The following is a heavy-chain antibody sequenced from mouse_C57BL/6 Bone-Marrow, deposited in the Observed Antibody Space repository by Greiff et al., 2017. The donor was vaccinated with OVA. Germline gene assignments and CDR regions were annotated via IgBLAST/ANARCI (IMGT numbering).Heavy chain of an antibody. CDR3: TGDGSSDWYFDV. D-gene: IGHD1-1*01. J-gene: IGHJ1*03. Sequence: EVKLVESGGGLVQPGGSMKLSCVASGFTFSNYWMNWVRQSPEKGLEWVAQIRLKSDNYATHYAESVKGRFTISRDDSKSSVYLQMNNLGAEDTGIYYSTGDGSSDWYFDVWGTGTTVTVSA. V-gene: IGHV6-3*01. CDR1: GFTFSNYW. CDR2: IRLKSDNYAT.